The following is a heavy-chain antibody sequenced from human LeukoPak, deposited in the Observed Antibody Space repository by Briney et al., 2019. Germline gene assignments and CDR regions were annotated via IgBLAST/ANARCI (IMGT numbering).Heavy chain of an antibody. J-gene: IGHJ5*02. CDR3: ARKVVRGVICWFDA. Sequence: SETLSLTCTVSGGSISSYYWSWIRQPPGKGLEFIGYIYYSGSTNYNPSLKSRVSTSVDTSKNQFSLNLSSVIAADTAVYYCARKVVRGVICWFDAWGQGTLVTVSS. V-gene: IGHV4-59*08. CDR2: IYYSGST. D-gene: IGHD3-10*01. CDR1: GGSISSYY.